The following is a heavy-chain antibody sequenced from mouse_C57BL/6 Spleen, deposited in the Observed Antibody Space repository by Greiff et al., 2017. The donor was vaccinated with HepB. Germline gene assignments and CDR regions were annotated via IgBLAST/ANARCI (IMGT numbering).Heavy chain of an antibody. CDR3: ARGIYYDYIYYFDY. Sequence: EVQGVESGPGLAKPSQTLSLTCSVTGYSITSDYWNWIREFPGNKLEYMGYISYSGSTYYNPSLKSRISITRDTSKNQYYLQLNSVTTEDTATYYCARGIYYDYIYYFDYWGQGTTLTVSS. CDR2: ISYSGST. J-gene: IGHJ2*01. D-gene: IGHD2-4*01. CDR1: GYSITSDY. V-gene: IGHV3-8*01.